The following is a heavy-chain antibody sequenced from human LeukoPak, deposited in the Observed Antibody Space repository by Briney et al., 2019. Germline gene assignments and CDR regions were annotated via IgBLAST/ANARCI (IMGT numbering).Heavy chain of an antibody. CDR3: ARTRETYYYGSGSYYA. D-gene: IGHD3-10*01. Sequence: SETLSLTCSVYGGSFSGYFWSWIRQPPGKGLEWIGEISHGGSTIYNPSLKSRITISVDTSKNQFSLRLNSVTAADTAVYYCARTRETYYYGSGSYYAWGQGTLVTVSS. CDR2: ISHGGST. V-gene: IGHV4-34*01. J-gene: IGHJ5*02. CDR1: GGSFSGYF.